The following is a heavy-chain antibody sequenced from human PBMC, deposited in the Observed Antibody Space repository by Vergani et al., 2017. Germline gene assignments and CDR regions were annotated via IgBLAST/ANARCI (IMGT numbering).Heavy chain of an antibody. V-gene: IGHV1-2*02. Sequence: QVQLVQSGAEVKKPGASVKVSCKASGYTFIGYYMHWVRQAPGQGLEWMGWINPDSGGTNFAQRFQGRVTMTRDTSMSTAFMERSRLRADDTAVYYCARRGRPTSDPDAFDMWGQGTMVTVSS. CDR1: GYTFIGYY. J-gene: IGHJ3*02. CDR2: INPDSGGT. CDR3: ARRGRPTSDPDAFDM.